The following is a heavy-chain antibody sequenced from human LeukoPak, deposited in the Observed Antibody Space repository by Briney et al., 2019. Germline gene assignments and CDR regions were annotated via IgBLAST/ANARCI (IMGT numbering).Heavy chain of an antibody. D-gene: IGHD2-21*01. V-gene: IGHV3-30-3*01. CDR3: ARNSSVDS. CDR2: ISYDGSET. CDR1: GFTFSSYA. Sequence: PGGSLRLSCAASGFTFSSYAMHWVRQAPGKGLEWVAIISYDGSETYYADSVKGRFTMSRDDSKKTLYLQMNSLRAEDTAVYYCARNSSVDSWGQGTLVTVSS. J-gene: IGHJ4*02.